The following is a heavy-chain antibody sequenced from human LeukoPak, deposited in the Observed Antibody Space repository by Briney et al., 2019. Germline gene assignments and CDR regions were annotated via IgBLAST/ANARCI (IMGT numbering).Heavy chain of an antibody. D-gene: IGHD6-19*01. CDR1: RFTFNRYW. CDR3: ARDRPAGSSTDWYFEFDI. V-gene: IGHV3-7*01. J-gene: IGHJ3*02. CDR2: IKQDGSEQ. Sequence: GGSLRLSCAASRFTFNRYWMSWVRQAPGKGLEWVANIKQDGSEQYYVDSVKGRFTISRDNAKNSLYLQMTSLRGDDTAIYYCARDRPAGSSTDWYFEFDIWGQGTIVTVSS.